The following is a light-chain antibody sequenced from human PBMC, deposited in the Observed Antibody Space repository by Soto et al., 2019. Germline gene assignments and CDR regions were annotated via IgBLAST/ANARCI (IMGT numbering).Light chain of an antibody. V-gene: IGLV2-23*02. J-gene: IGLJ1*01. CDR3: CSYAGSDTDV. Sequence: QSALTQPASVSGSPGQSITISCTGTSSDVGSYNLVSWYQQRPGKAPKLMIDEVSKRPSGVSNRFSGSKSGNTASLTISGLQTEDEADYYCCSYAGSDTDVFGTGTKVTVL. CDR1: SSDVGSYNL. CDR2: EVS.